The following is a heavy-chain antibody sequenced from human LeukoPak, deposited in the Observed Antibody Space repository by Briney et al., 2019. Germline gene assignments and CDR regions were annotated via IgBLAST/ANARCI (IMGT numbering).Heavy chain of an antibody. V-gene: IGHV4-34*01. D-gene: IGHD4-17*01. CDR1: GGSFSGYY. CDR2: INHSGST. Sequence: SETLSLTCAVYGGSFSGYYWSWIRQPPGKGLEWIGEINHSGSTNYNPSLKSRVTISVDTSKNHFSLKLSSVTAADTAVYYCARGDGDYGWFDPWGQGTLVTVSS. J-gene: IGHJ5*02. CDR3: ARGDGDYGWFDP.